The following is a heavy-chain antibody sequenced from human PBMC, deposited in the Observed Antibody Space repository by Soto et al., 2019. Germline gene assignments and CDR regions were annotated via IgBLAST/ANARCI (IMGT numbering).Heavy chain of an antibody. CDR2: ISRDGSNE. D-gene: IGHD3-10*01. CDR1: GFTFSSYV. Sequence: QVQLVESGGGVVQPGRSLRLSCAASGFTFSSYVIHWVGQTPGKGLEWVAFISRDGSNEYYADSVKGRFTISRDNSKNTLYLQMNSLRAEDTAVYYCARDDEGGSDCDLGYWGQGTLVTVSS. V-gene: IGHV3-30*03. J-gene: IGHJ4*02. CDR3: ARDDEGGSDCDLGY.